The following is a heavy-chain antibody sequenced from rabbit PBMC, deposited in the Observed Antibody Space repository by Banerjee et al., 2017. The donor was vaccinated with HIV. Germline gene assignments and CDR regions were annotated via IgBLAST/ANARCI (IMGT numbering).Heavy chain of an antibody. V-gene: IGHV1S40*01. CDR2: IGTGSSGST. Sequence: QSLEESGGDLVKPGASLTLTCTASGFTLSSYYMCWVRQAPGKGLEWIACIGTGSSGSTYYASWAKGRFTITKTSSTTVTLQMTSLTAADTATYFCARRLASSGYWHINLWGPGTLVTVS. CDR1: GFTLSSYY. CDR3: ARRLASSGYWHINL. J-gene: IGHJ4*01. D-gene: IGHD1-1*01.